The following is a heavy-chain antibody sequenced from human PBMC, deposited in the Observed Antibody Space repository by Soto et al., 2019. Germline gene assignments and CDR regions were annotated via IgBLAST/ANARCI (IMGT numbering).Heavy chain of an antibody. D-gene: IGHD4-17*01. V-gene: IGHV3-48*01. CDR1: GFTFSSYS. J-gene: IGHJ4*02. Sequence: EVQLVESGGGLVQPGGSLRLSCAASGFTFSSYSMNWVRQAPGKGLEWVSYISSSSSTIYYADSVKGRFTISRDNAKNSLYLQMNSLRAEDTAVYYCTNDYGDYALGYWGQGTLVTVSS. CDR3: TNDYGDYALGY. CDR2: ISSSSSTI.